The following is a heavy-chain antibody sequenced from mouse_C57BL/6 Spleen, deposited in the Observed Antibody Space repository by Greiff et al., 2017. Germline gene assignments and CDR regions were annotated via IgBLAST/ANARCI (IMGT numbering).Heavy chain of an antibody. D-gene: IGHD2-4*01. CDR2: ISYDGSN. CDR3: ATYDYDRAMDY. CDR1: GYSITSGYY. V-gene: IGHV3-6*01. J-gene: IGHJ4*01. Sequence: ESGPGLVKPSQSLSLTCSVTGYSITSGYYWNWIRQFPGNKLEWMGYISYDGSNNYNPSLKNRISITRDTSKNQFFLKLNSVTTEDTATYYCATYDYDRAMDYWGQGTSVTSPQ.